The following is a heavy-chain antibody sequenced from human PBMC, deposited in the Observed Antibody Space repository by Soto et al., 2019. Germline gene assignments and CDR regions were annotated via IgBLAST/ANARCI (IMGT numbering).Heavy chain of an antibody. CDR3: ARPYSSGIAWDAFDI. D-gene: IGHD6-19*01. J-gene: IGHJ3*02. V-gene: IGHV4-39*01. CDR1: GGSISSSSYY. CDR2: IYYSGST. Sequence: QLQLQESGPGLVKPSETLSLGCTVSGGSISSSSYYWGWIRQPPGKGLEWIGSIYYSGSTYYNPSLKSRVTISVDTSKNQFSLKLSSVTAADTAVYYCARPYSSGIAWDAFDIWGQGTMVTVSS.